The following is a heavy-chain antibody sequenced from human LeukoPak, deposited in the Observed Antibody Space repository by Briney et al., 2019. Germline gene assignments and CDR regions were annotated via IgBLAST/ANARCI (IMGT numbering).Heavy chain of an antibody. CDR1: GFTVSSNY. CDR3: AKVRSAYGDYFHDAFDI. CDR2: IYSGGST. Sequence: PGGSLRLSCAASGFTVSSNYMSWVRQAPGKGLEWVSVIYSGGSTYYADSVKGRFTISRDNSKNTLYLQMNSLRAEDTAVYYCAKVRSAYGDYFHDAFDIWGQGTMATVSP. J-gene: IGHJ3*02. V-gene: IGHV3-66*01. D-gene: IGHD4-17*01.